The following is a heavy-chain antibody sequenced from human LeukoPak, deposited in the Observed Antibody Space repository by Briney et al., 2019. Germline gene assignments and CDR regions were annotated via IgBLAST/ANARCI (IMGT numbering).Heavy chain of an antibody. Sequence: GGSLRLSCAASGFSVSSNYMSWVRQAPGKRLEWVSTISDSGRTYYADSVKGRFTISSDNSKSTLYLQMNSLRAEDTAVYYCAKGLQFGVTGYYAMDVWGQGTTVTVAS. CDR3: AKGLQFGVTGYYAMDV. CDR2: ISDSGRT. CDR1: GFSVSSNY. V-gene: IGHV3-53*01. D-gene: IGHD3-3*01. J-gene: IGHJ6*02.